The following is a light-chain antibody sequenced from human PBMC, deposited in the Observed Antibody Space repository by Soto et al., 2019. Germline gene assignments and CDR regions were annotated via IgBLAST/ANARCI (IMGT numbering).Light chain of an antibody. CDR2: GAS. CDR1: QSVSSN. Sequence: EIVMTQSPATLSVSPGERATLSCRASQSVSSNLAWYQQKPGQAPRLLIYGASTRATDIPARFSGSGSGTEFTLTISSLQSEDFAVYYCQQYNNLPRTFGQGTKLEIK. J-gene: IGKJ2*01. CDR3: QQYNNLPRT. V-gene: IGKV3-15*01.